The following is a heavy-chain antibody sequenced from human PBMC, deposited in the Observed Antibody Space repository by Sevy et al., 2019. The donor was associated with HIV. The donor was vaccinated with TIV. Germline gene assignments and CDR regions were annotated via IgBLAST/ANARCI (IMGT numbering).Heavy chain of an antibody. CDR1: GLTVGSLS. D-gene: IGHD2-2*01. V-gene: IGHV3-53*01. CDR2: IYSAGTT. CDR3: ARIKGASSSYAMDV. Sequence: GGSLRLSCVASGLTVGSLSINWVRQAPGNGLEWVSLIYSAGTTFYSDSVKGRFTISRDNSNNTLDLQMNSLRAEDTAIYYCARIKGASSSYAMDVLGQGTTVTVSS. J-gene: IGHJ6*02.